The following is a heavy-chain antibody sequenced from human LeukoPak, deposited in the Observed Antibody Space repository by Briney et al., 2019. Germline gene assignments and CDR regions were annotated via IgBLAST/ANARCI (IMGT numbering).Heavy chain of an antibody. Sequence: ASVKVSCKVSGYTLTELSMHWVRQAPGKGLEWMGGFDPEDGETIYAQKFQGRVTMTEDTSTDTAYMELSSLRSEDTAVYYCATVRYLGYCSSTSCYTPHRYYFDYWGQGTLVTASS. D-gene: IGHD2-2*02. V-gene: IGHV1-24*01. J-gene: IGHJ4*02. CDR1: GYTLTELS. CDR3: ATVRYLGYCSSTSCYTPHRYYFDY. CDR2: FDPEDGET.